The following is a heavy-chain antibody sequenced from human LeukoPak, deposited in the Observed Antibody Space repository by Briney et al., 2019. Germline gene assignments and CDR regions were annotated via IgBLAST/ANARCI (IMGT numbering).Heavy chain of an antibody. V-gene: IGHV3-30-3*01. CDR1: GFTFSSYA. CDR3: ARGKAVGDY. Sequence: HPGGSLRLSCAASGFTFSSYAMHWVRQAPGKGLEWVAVISYDGSNKYYADSVKGRFTISRDNSKNTLYLQMNSLRAEDTAVYYCARGKAVGDYWGQGTLVTVSS. CDR2: ISYDGSNK. D-gene: IGHD2-2*01. J-gene: IGHJ4*02.